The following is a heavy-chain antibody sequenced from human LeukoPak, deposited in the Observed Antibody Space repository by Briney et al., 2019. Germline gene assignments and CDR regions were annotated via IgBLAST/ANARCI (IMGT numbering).Heavy chain of an antibody. V-gene: IGHV3-53*05. J-gene: IGHJ3*02. D-gene: IGHD5-12*01. CDR3: AKDRGRGYSGYDPIDAFDI. Sequence: GGSLRLSCVGSGFTVSSNYMGWVRQAPGKGLEWVSTIYGGGGTYYADSVKGRFTISRDSSQNALSLRMSSLRAEDTAVYYCAKDRGRGYSGYDPIDAFDIWGQGTMVTVSS. CDR2: IYGGGGT. CDR1: GFTVSSNY.